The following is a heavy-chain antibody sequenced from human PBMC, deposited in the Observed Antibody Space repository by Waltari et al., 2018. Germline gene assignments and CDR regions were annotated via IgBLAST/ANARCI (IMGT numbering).Heavy chain of an antibody. CDR1: GYTFTDVY. Sequence: EVQLVQSGAEVKKPGATVKICCKTSGYTFTDVYIHWVQQAPGKGLEWMGRIDPEDGETIYAEKFQDRVTIPADTSTDTAYMELSSLRSEDTAVYYCVTDKGVVIAFQHWGQGTVVTVSS. D-gene: IGHD2-21*01. CDR3: VTDKGVVIAFQH. CDR2: IDPEDGET. V-gene: IGHV1-69-2*01. J-gene: IGHJ1*01.